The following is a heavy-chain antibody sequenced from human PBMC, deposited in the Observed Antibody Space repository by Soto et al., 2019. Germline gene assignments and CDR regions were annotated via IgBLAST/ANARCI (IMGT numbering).Heavy chain of an antibody. CDR2: IIPMLGIT. J-gene: IGHJ6*03. CDR3: ARDQHCSVATCVGYMDI. V-gene: IGHV1-69*08. Sequence: QVQLVQSGAEVKKPGSSVKVSCQASGDTFTTHTITWVRQAPGQGLEWVGRIIPMLGITNYAQKFQGRVTITADKSTSTAYMELRTLTSADTALYWCARDQHCSVATCVGYMDIWGGGTTVTVSS. CDR1: GDTFTTHT. D-gene: IGHD6-19*01.